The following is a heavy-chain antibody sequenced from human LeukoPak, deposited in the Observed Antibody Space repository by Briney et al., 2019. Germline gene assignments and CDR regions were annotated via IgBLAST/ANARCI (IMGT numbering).Heavy chain of an antibody. V-gene: IGHV4-30-4*08. Sequence: SETLSLTCAVYGGSFSGYYWSWIRQPPGKGLEWIGYIYYSGSTYYNPSLKSRVTISVDTSKNQFSLKLSSVTAADTAVYYCARDSYNSYYYGMDVWGQGTTVTVSS. CDR2: IYYSGST. CDR1: GGSFSGYY. J-gene: IGHJ6*02. D-gene: IGHD3-10*01. CDR3: ARDSYNSYYYGMDV.